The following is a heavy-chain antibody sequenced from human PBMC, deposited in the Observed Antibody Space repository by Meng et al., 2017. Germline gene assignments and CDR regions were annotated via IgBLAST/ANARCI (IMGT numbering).Heavy chain of an antibody. V-gene: IGHV3-73*01. CDR2: IRSKANSYAT. D-gene: IGHD3-22*01. Sequence: GESLKISCAASGFTFSGSAMHWGRHASGKGLEWDGRIRSKANSYATAYAASAKGRFTISRDDSKNTAYLQMNSLKTEDTAVYYCTSPKYYYDSSAQSAFDIWGQGTMVTVSS. J-gene: IGHJ3*02. CDR1: GFTFSGSA. CDR3: TSPKYYYDSSAQSAFDI.